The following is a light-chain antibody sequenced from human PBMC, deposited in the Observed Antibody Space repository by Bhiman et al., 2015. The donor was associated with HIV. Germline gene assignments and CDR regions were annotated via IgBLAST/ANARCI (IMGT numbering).Light chain of an antibody. CDR1: SSNIGNIY. CDR2: SNN. J-gene: IGLJ1*01. CDR3: ASWDDRLNGYV. Sequence: QSVLTQPPSVSAAPGQKVTISCSGSSSNIGNIYVSWYQHFPGAAPKLLIYSNNQRPSGVPDRFSGSKSGSSASLAISGLQSEDEADYLCASWDDRLNGYVFGTGTKVTVL. V-gene: IGLV1-44*01.